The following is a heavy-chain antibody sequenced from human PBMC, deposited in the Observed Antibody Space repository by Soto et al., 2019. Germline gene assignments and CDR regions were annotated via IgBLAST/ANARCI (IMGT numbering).Heavy chain of an antibody. J-gene: IGHJ3*02. CDR1: GGTFSSYA. CDR3: ARKFTSAFDI. Sequence: GASVKVSCKASGGTFSSYASSWVRQAPGQGLEWMGGIIPIFGTANYAQKFQGRVTITADESTSTAYMELSSLRSEDTAVYYCARKFTSAFDIWGQGTMVTVSS. V-gene: IGHV1-69*13. D-gene: IGHD3-10*01. CDR2: IIPIFGTA.